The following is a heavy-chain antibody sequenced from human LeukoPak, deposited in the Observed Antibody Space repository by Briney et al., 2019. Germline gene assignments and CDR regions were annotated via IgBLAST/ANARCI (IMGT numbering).Heavy chain of an antibody. Sequence: GGSLRLSCVATGFTFNTYAVSWVRQAPGKGLECVSGISGSGEATYYVDSVKGRFTISRDNSKNTLYLQMNSLRAEDTAVYYCAKVMTYQVDTSILRGAFDIWGHGTLVTVSS. CDR1: GFTFNTYA. CDR3: AKVMTYQVDTSILRGAFDI. CDR2: ISGSGEAT. J-gene: IGHJ3*02. D-gene: IGHD2-2*01. V-gene: IGHV3-23*01.